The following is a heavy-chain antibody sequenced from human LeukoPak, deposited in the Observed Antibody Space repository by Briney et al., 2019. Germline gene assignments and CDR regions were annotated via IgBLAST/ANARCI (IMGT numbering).Heavy chain of an antibody. CDR1: GYTFTRYA. J-gene: IGHJ5*02. CDR3: ARDRGRFGPLYNWFDP. V-gene: IGHV1-3*01. D-gene: IGHD3-10*01. CDR2: INAGNGNT. Sequence: ASVNVSCKASGYTFTRYAMHWVRQAPGQRLEWMGWINAGNGNTKYSQKFQGRVTITRDTSASTAYMELSSLRSEDTAVYHCARDRGRFGPLYNWFDPWGQGTLVTVSS.